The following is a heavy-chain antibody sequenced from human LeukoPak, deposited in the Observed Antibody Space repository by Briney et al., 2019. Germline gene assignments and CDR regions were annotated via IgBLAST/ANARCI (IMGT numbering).Heavy chain of an antibody. J-gene: IGHJ6*04. V-gene: IGHV3-23*01. CDR2: ISGSGGST. D-gene: IGHD2-8*01. CDR1: GFTFSNYA. CDR3: ATRYCTISACRASSYKSFDV. Sequence: GGSLRLSCAASGFTFSNYAMSWVRQAPGKGLEWVSAISGSGGSTYYADSVKGRFTISRDNAKNSLYLQLTSLRAEDTAVYYCATRYCTISACRASSYKSFDVWGKGTTVTVSS.